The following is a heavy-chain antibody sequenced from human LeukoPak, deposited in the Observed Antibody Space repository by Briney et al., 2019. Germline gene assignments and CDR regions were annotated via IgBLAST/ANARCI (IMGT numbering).Heavy chain of an antibody. V-gene: IGHV3-21*01. CDR3: ARDCGDPHFDY. CDR2: ISSSSSYI. CDR1: GFTFSSYS. J-gene: IGHJ4*02. Sequence: GGSLRLSCAASGFTFSSYSMTWVRQAPGKGLEWVSSISSSSSYIYYADSVKGRFTISRDNAKNSLYLQMNSLRAEDTAVYYCARDCGDPHFDYWGQGTLVTVSS. D-gene: IGHD4-17*01.